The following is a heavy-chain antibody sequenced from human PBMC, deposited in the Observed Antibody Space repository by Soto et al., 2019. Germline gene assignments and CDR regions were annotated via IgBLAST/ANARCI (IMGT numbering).Heavy chain of an antibody. CDR1: GYTFTNFY. V-gene: IGHV1-46*01. J-gene: IGHJ4*02. CDR3: ARERRGSNTAFDY. D-gene: IGHD1-1*01. Sequence: VASVKVSCKASGYTFTNFYMQWVQQAPGQGLEWMGMINPSGDSTSYARKFQGRVTVTRDTSTSIIYMELSSLRSEDTAVYYCARERRGSNTAFDYWGLGTLVTVS. CDR2: INPSGDST.